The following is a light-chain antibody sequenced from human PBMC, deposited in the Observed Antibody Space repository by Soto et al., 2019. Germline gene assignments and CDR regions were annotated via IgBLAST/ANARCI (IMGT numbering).Light chain of an antibody. CDR1: SGHSSYA. CDR3: QTWVSGIYV. CDR2: LNSDGSH. J-gene: IGLJ1*01. Sequence: QLVLTQSPSASASLGASVKLTCTLSSGHSSYAIAWHQQQPEKGPRYLMKLNSDGSHSKGDGIPDRFSGSSSGAERYPTISSLQSEDEADYYCQTWVSGIYVFGTGSKLTVL. V-gene: IGLV4-69*01.